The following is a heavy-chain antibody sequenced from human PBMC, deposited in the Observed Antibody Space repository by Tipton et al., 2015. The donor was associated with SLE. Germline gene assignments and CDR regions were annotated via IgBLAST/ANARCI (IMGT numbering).Heavy chain of an antibody. V-gene: IGHV4-59*11. CDR3: ARDGGSSVI. Sequence: LRLSCTVSGGSISSHYWSWIRQPPGKGLEWIGYIYYSGSTNYNPSLKSRVTISVDTSKNQFSLKLSSVTAADTAVYYCARDGGSSVIWGQGTMVTVSS. CDR2: IYYSGST. CDR1: GGSISSHY. D-gene: IGHD1-26*01. J-gene: IGHJ3*02.